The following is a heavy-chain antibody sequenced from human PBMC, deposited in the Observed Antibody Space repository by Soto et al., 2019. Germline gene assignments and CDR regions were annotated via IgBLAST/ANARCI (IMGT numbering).Heavy chain of an antibody. J-gene: IGHJ4*02. CDR2: VYYTGST. V-gene: IGHV4-59*01. CDR3: ARSVAVPGAHIDY. Sequence: SETLSLTCSVSGGCISGSYWSWIRQSPGKGLEWLGYVYYTGSTNYSPSLRGRVSISVDTSKNEFSLRLSSVTAADTAVYFCARSVAVPGAHIDYWGQGTQVTVS. D-gene: IGHD6-19*01. CDR1: GGCISGSY.